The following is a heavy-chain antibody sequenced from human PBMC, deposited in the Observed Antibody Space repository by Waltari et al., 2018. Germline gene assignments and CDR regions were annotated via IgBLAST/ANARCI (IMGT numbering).Heavy chain of an antibody. Sequence: QVQLVQSGAEVKKPGASVKVSCKASGYTFTGYYMHWVRQAPGQGLEWMGRINPNSGGTNYAQKFQGRVTITADKSTSTAYMELSSLRSEDTAVYYCARDPTEGEEYSYGYFDYWGQGTLVTVSS. CDR3: ARDPTEGEEYSYGYFDY. J-gene: IGHJ4*02. CDR1: GYTFTGYY. D-gene: IGHD5-18*01. V-gene: IGHV1-2*06. CDR2: INPNSGGT.